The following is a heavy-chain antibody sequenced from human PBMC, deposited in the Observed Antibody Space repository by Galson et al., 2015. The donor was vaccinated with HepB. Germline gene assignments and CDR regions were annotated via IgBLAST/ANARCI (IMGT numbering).Heavy chain of an antibody. CDR3: AREVGRRIVLTTRRHWFDP. J-gene: IGHJ5*02. D-gene: IGHD2-8*01. CDR2: IYSSGHT. V-gene: IGHV4-39*07. CDR1: VSSSSYY. Sequence: SETLSLTCTVSVSSSSYYWAWIRQPPGKGLEWIGSIYSSGHTYYNPSLQSRVTISLDTSKNQFSLRLSSVTAADTAVYYCAREVGRRIVLTTRRHWFDPWGQGTLVIVSS.